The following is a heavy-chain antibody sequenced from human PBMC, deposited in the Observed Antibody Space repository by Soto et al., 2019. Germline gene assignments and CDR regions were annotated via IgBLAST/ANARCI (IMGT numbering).Heavy chain of an antibody. CDR1: GFTFSSYG. Sequence: QVQLVESGGGVVQPGRSLRLSCAASGFTFSSYGMHWVRQAPGKGLEWVAVISYDGSNKYYADSVKGRFTISRDNSKNTLYLQMNSLRAEDTAVYYCAKDPPALAAAGNYFDYWGQGTLVTVSS. J-gene: IGHJ4*02. CDR3: AKDPPALAAAGNYFDY. CDR2: ISYDGSNK. D-gene: IGHD6-13*01. V-gene: IGHV3-30*18.